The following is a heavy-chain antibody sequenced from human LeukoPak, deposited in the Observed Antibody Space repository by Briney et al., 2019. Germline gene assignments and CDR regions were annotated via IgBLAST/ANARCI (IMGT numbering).Heavy chain of an antibody. D-gene: IGHD3-10*01. CDR1: GFTFSAYN. J-gene: IGHJ6*02. V-gene: IGHV3-21*01. CDR3: ARHTGPYYSSGSYGLDV. Sequence: GGSLTLSCAASGFTFSAYNMNWVRQARGKGLEWVSSISSSGTSIYYAESSKGRFTISRDNAKNSLYLQMNSLRAEDTAVYYCARHTGPYYSSGSYGLDVWGQGTTVIVSS. CDR2: ISSSGTSI.